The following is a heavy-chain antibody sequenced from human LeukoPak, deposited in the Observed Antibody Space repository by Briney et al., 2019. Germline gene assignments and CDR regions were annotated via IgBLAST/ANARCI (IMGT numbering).Heavy chain of an antibody. Sequence: PSETLSLTCAVYGGSFSGYYWSWIRQPPGKGLEWIGEINHSGSTNYNPSLKSRVTISVDTSKNQFSLKLSSVTAADTAVCYCARAQLWNDYWGQGTLVTVSS. CDR1: GGSFSGYY. V-gene: IGHV4-34*01. CDR2: INHSGST. CDR3: ARAQLWNDY. J-gene: IGHJ4*02. D-gene: IGHD5-18*01.